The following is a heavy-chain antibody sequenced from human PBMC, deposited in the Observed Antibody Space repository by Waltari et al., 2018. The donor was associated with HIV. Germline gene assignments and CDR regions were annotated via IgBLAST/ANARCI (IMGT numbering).Heavy chain of an antibody. CDR3: ASRGAPTPVTTDS. J-gene: IGHJ5*01. D-gene: IGHD4-17*01. Sequence: TCAVQGGSFSGYYWSWIRQPPGKGLEWIGEISPSRSTKYNPSLKSRVTISVDTSKNQFSLRLKSVTAADTAVFYCASRGAPTPVTTDSWGQGTLVIVSS. V-gene: IGHV4-34*01. CDR1: GGSFSGYY. CDR2: ISPSRST.